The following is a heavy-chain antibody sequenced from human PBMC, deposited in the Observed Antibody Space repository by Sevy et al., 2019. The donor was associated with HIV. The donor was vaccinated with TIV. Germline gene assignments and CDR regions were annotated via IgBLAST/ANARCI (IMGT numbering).Heavy chain of an antibody. J-gene: IGHJ6*02. CDR2: IYSGGST. CDR1: EFTVSSNY. D-gene: IGHD5-12*01. Sequence: GGYLRLSCAASEFTVSSNYMSWVRQVPGKGLEWVSVIYSGGSTYYADSVKGRFTISRDNSQNTVYLQMNSLRAEDTALYYCAKDIVATMAGRGYFYYGMDVWGQGTTVTVSS. CDR3: AKDIVATMAGRGYFYYGMDV. V-gene: IGHV3-53*01.